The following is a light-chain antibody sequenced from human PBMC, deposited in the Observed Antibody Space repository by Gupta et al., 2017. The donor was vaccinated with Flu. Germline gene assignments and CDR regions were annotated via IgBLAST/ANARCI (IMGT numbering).Light chain of an antibody. CDR2: KAS. CDR1: QSISSW. Sequence: DIQMTQSPSTLSASVGDRVTITCRASQSISSWLAWYQQKPGKAPKLLIYKASSLESGVPSRFSGSGSGTDFTLTINSLQPGDFATYYCQQYDSYSTFGQGTKVEIK. J-gene: IGKJ1*01. V-gene: IGKV1-5*03. CDR3: QQYDSYST.